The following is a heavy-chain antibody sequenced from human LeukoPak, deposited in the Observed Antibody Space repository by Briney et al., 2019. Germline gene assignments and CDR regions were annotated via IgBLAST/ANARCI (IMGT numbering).Heavy chain of an antibody. J-gene: IGHJ4*02. CDR3: ASKADY. CDR2: IYHSGST. V-gene: IGHV4-4*02. Sequence: SETLSLTCAVSGGSISSSNWWSWVRQPPAKGLEGIGEIYHSGSTNYNPSLKRRVTISVDKSKNQFSLKLSSVTAADTAVYYCASKADYWGQGTLVTVSS. CDR1: GGSISSSNW.